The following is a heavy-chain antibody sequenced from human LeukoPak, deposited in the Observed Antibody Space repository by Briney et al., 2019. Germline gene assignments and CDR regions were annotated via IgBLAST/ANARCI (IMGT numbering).Heavy chain of an antibody. CDR3: ARNGTHYYDSSGLDAFDI. CDR2: INSDGTTA. CDR1: GFTFSNYW. Sequence: PGGSLRLSCAASGFTFSNYWMHWVRQAPGKGLVWVSRINSDGTTAIYTDSVKGRFTISRDNAKNSLYLQMNSLRAEDTALYYCARNGTHYYDSSGLDAFDIWGQGTMITVSS. J-gene: IGHJ3*02. V-gene: IGHV3-74*01. D-gene: IGHD3-22*01.